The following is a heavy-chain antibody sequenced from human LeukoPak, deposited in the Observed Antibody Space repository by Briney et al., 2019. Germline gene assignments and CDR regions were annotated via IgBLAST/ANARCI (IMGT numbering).Heavy chain of an antibody. CDR3: AKHRGQNYDNTGYPAD. CDR1: GFSFDEYA. V-gene: IGHV3-9*01. Sequence: GRSLRLSCAASGFSFDEYAMHWVRQAPGKGLEWVSGISWNSGSIAYADSVKGRFAVSRDNAKNSLYLQMNSLRAEDTAFYYCAKHRGQNYDNTGYPADGGQGPLVTVSS. J-gene: IGHJ4*02. CDR2: ISWNSGSI. D-gene: IGHD3-22*01.